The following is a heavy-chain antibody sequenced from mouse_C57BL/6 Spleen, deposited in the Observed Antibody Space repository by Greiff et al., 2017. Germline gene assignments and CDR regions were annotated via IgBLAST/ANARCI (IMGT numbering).Heavy chain of an antibody. CDR2: IYPGSGST. CDR1: GYTFTSYW. Sequence: QVQLQQPGAELVKPGASVKMSCKASGYTFTSYWITWVKQRPGQGLEWIGDIYPGSGSTNCNEKFKSKATLTVDTSSSTAYMQLSSLTSEDSAVYYCARWRYYGSSPYWYFDVWGTGTTVTVSS. CDR3: ARWRYYGSSPYWYFDV. V-gene: IGHV1-55*01. J-gene: IGHJ1*03. D-gene: IGHD1-1*01.